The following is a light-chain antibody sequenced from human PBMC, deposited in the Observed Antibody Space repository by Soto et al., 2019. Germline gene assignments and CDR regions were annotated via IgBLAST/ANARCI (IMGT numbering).Light chain of an antibody. CDR1: QGVSNY. V-gene: IGKV1-27*01. J-gene: IGKJ4*02. CDR3: QYRHCYPLT. CDR2: GAS. Sequence: DIEMTQSPASLSASLGDRVTITCRASQGVSNYLAWYQLRPGKVPKLLIYGASTWHRRVPSRFSGSGSGTEFTLTISILQEEDLVTYCCQYRHCYPLTFGEGTKVDIK.